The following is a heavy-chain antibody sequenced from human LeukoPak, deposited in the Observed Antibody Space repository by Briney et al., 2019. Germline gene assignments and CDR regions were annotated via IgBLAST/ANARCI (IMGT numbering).Heavy chain of an antibody. CDR3: ARHRGWNDDDAFDI. Sequence: GESLKISCQSSGYSFTRNWIGWVLQMPGKGLEWMAIIDPGDTDTTKYSPSFEGHVTISVDTSVSTAYLHWSSLRASDTALYYCARHRGWNDDDAFDIWGQGTMVTVSS. CDR2: IDPGDTDT. J-gene: IGHJ3*02. V-gene: IGHV5-51*01. CDR1: GYSFTRNW. D-gene: IGHD1-1*01.